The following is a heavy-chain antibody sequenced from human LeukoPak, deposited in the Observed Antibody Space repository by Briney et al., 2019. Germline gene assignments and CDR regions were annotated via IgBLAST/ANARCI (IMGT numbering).Heavy chain of an antibody. Sequence: APVKVSCKASGYTFTSYYMHWVRQAPGQGLEWMGIINPSGGSTSYAQKFQGRVTITTDESMSTAYMELSSLRSEDTAVYYCARTRLQRRAGLDYWGQGTLVTVSS. CDR1: GYTFTSYY. J-gene: IGHJ4*02. CDR2: INPSGGST. CDR3: ARTRLQRRAGLDY. V-gene: IGHV1-46*01. D-gene: IGHD4-11*01.